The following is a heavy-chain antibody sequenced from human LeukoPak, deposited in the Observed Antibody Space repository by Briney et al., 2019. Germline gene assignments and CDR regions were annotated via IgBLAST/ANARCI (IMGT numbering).Heavy chain of an antibody. V-gene: IGHV5-51*01. CDR2: IYSGDSDT. D-gene: IGHD3-16*01. Sequence: GESLKISCKGSGYSFSNYWIGWVRQMPGKGLEWMGIIYSGDSDTRYSPSFQGQVTISADKSISTAYLQWSSLKASDTAMYYCARHYYDYVWGSYGIDYWGQGTLVTVSS. CDR1: GYSFSNYW. J-gene: IGHJ4*02. CDR3: ARHYYDYVWGSYGIDY.